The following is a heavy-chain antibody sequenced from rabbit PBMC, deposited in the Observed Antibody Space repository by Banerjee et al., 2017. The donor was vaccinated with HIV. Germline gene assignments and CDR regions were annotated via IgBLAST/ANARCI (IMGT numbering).Heavy chain of an antibody. Sequence: QEQLVESGGGLVQPEGSLTLTCTASGFDFSSNAMCWVRQAPGKGLEWIGCIYAGFGSTWYANWAKGRFTISKPSSTTVTLQMTSLTAADTATYFCARVQNGGGTGYTYDLWGQGTLVTVS. CDR3: ARVQNGGGTGYTYDL. V-gene: IGHV1S45*01. CDR1: GFDFSSNA. CDR2: IYAGFGST. D-gene: IGHD6-1*01. J-gene: IGHJ2*01.